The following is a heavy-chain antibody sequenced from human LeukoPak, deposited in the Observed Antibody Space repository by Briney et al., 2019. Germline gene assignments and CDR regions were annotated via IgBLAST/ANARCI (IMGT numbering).Heavy chain of an antibody. V-gene: IGHV3-73*01. CDR2: IRSKANSYAT. Sequence: GGSLRLSCAASGFTFSGSAMHWVRQASGKGLEWVGRIRSKANSYATAYAASVKGRFTISRDDSKNTAYLQMNSLKTEDTAVYYCTRLDYGDMGWGQGTLVTVSS. J-gene: IGHJ4*02. CDR1: GFTFSGSA. CDR3: TRLDYGDMG. D-gene: IGHD4-17*01.